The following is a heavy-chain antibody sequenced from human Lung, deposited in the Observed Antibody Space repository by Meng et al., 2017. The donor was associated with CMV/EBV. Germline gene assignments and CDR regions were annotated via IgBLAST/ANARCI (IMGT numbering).Heavy chain of an antibody. CDR2: INASGGNT. Sequence: ASXXVSXKASGYTFTYYYIHWVRQAPGQGLEWMGIINASGGNTNYAQKFQGRVTMTRDTSTSTVYMELSSLRSEDTAVYYCARGQGSTFGTGYGMDVWGQGTTVTVSS. V-gene: IGHV1-46*01. D-gene: IGHD3-3*01. CDR1: GYTFTYYY. J-gene: IGHJ6*02. CDR3: ARGQGSTFGTGYGMDV.